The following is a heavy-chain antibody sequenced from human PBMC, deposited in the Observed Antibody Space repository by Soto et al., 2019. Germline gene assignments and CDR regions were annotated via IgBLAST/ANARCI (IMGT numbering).Heavy chain of an antibody. Sequence: QVQLVQSGAEVKKPGASVKVSCKTSGYTFTNDDINWVRQAAGQGLEWIGWMSPNRGNTGYAQKCQGRVTLTRDTSISTAYMELSSLRSEYTAVYYCARGMSDGFGEVSWGQGTLVTVSS. CDR1: GYTFTNDD. CDR3: ARGMSDGFGEVS. D-gene: IGHD3-10*01. J-gene: IGHJ5*02. CDR2: MSPNRGNT. V-gene: IGHV1-8*02.